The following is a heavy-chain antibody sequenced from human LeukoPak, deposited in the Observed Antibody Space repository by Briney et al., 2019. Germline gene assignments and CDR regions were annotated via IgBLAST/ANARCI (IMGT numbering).Heavy chain of an antibody. CDR2: ISAYNGNT. J-gene: IGHJ6*02. CDR3: AREYCSGGSCWHYYYYGVDV. V-gene: IGHV1-18*01. Sequence: ASVKVSCKASGYTFTSYGISWVRQAPGQGLEWMGWISAYNGNTNYAQKLQGRVTMTTDTSTSTAYMELRSLRSDDTAVYYCAREYCSGGSCWHYYYYGVDVWGQGTTVTVSS. CDR1: GYTFTSYG. D-gene: IGHD2-15*01.